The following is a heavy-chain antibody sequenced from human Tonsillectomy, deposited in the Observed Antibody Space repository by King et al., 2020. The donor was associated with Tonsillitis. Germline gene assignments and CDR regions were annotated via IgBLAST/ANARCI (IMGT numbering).Heavy chain of an antibody. CDR1: GFIFEDYA. Sequence: VQLVESGGVVVQPGGSLRLSCAASGFIFEDYAMHWVRQAPGKGLEWVSLITWNGGYSYYADSVKGRFTIFRDNSKNSLSLQMNSLRAEDTALYYRGKDVCSGTGCYVAYWGQGTLVTVSS. CDR3: GKDVCSGTGCYVAY. J-gene: IGHJ4*02. V-gene: IGHV3-43D*03. CDR2: ITWNGGYS. D-gene: IGHD2-2*01.